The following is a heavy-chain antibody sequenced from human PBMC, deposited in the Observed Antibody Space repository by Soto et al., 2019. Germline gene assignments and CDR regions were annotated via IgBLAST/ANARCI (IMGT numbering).Heavy chain of an antibody. J-gene: IGHJ3*02. CDR3: TVALTGSDGVGI. CDR1: GFTFSGSA. D-gene: IGHD1-20*01. CDR2: IRSKANSYAA. V-gene: IGHV3-73*01. Sequence: GGSLRLSCAASGFTFSGSAIHWVRQASGKGLEWVGRIRSKANSYAAGYAASVKGRFTISRDDSKNTAYLEMNSLKTEDTAVYYCTVALTGSDGVGIWGQGTMVT.